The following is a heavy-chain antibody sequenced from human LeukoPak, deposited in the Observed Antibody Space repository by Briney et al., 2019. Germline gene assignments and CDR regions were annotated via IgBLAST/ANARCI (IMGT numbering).Heavy chain of an antibody. Sequence: PSETLSLTCTVSGGSISFSTYYWGWIRQPPGKGLDWIGSIYYSGNTYYNPSLKSRVTISVDTSTNQFSLKLSSVTAADTAVYYCARAVGDYYYYYMDVWGKGTTVTVSS. V-gene: IGHV4-39*07. J-gene: IGHJ6*03. CDR2: IYYSGNT. D-gene: IGHD4-17*01. CDR3: ARAVGDYYYYYMDV. CDR1: GGSISFSTYY.